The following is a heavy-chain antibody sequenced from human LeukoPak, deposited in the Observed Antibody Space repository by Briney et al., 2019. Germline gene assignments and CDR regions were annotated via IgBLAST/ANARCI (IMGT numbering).Heavy chain of an antibody. J-gene: IGHJ5*02. D-gene: IGHD1-26*01. CDR3: ARDYEWELGNWFDP. CDR1: GYTFTGYY. CDR2: INPNSGGT. Sequence: ASVKVSCKASGYTFTGYYMHWVRQAPGQGLEWMGWINPNSGGTNYAQKFQGRVTMTRDTSISTAYMELSRLRSDDTAVYYCARDYEWELGNWFDPWGQGTLVTVSS. V-gene: IGHV1-2*02.